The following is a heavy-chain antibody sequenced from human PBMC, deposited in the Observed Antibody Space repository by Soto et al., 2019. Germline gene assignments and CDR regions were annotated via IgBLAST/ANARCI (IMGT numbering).Heavy chain of an antibody. CDR3: STNGRGYSGYDYDY. CDR2: FYYSGTT. D-gene: IGHD5-12*01. CDR1: GAPVSSINYY. V-gene: IGHV4-39*01. J-gene: IGHJ4*02. Sequence: PSQTLSLTCTVFGAPVSSINYYWGWTRQPPAKGLEWIGSFYYSGTTYYTPSLKSRVDMSGDTSKNRFSLKLTSVAAADTAVYYCSTNGRGYSGYDYDYWGQGILVTVSS.